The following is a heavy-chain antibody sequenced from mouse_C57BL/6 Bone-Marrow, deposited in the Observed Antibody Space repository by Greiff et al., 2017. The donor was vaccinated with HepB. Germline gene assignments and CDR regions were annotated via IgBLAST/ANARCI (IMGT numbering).Heavy chain of an antibody. CDR3: AKNDCYYWYYFDY. CDR1: GFSLTSYG. D-gene: IGHD2-3*01. CDR2: IWSGGST. V-gene: IGHV2-4*01. Sequence: QVQLQQSGPGLVQPSQCLSITCTVSGFSLTSYGVHWVRQPPGKGLEWLGVIWSGGSTDYNAAFISRLSISKDNSKSQVFFKMNSLQADDTAIYYCAKNDCYYWYYFDYWGQGTTLTVSS. J-gene: IGHJ2*01.